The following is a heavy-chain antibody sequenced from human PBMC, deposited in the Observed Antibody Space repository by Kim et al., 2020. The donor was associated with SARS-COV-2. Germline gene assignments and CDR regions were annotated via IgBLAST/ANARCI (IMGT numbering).Heavy chain of an antibody. CDR3: ARVGDMVRGAMSSY. Sequence: AQKLQGRVTMTTDTSTSTAYMELRSLRSDDTAVYYCARVGDMVRGAMSSYWGQGTLVTVSS. D-gene: IGHD3-10*01. J-gene: IGHJ4*02. V-gene: IGHV1-18*01.